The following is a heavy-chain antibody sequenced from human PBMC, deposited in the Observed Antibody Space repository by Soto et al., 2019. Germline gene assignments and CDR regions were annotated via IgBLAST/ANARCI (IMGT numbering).Heavy chain of an antibody. D-gene: IGHD3-10*01. CDR2: IIPIFGTA. Sequence: SVKVSCKASGGTFSSYAISWVRQAPGQGLEWMGGIIPIFGTANYAQKFQGRVTITADESTSTAYMELSSLRSEDMAVYYCARTLLWFGELFRAPFDYWGQGALVTVSS. CDR1: GGTFSSYA. V-gene: IGHV1-69*13. J-gene: IGHJ4*02. CDR3: ARTLLWFGELFRAPFDY.